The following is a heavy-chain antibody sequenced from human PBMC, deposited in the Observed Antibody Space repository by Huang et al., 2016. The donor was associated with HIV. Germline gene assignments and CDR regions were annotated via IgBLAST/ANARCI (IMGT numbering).Heavy chain of an antibody. Sequence: EVQLVESGGGLVKPGGSLRLSCAASGFTFSSYTLNWVRQAPGKGLEWGSSISTTSTYIYYADSVKGRFSISRDNANNSLSLQMNSLRVEDSAIYYCATLTGLPRTDYWGQGALVTVSS. D-gene: IGHD3-9*01. CDR1: GFTFSSYT. CDR3: ATLTGLPRTDY. V-gene: IGHV3-21*02. CDR2: ISTTSTYI. J-gene: IGHJ4*02.